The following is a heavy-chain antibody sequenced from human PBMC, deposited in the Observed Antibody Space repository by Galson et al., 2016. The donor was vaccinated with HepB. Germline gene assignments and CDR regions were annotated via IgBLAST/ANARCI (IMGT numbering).Heavy chain of an antibody. V-gene: IGHV4-34*01. CDR3: ARGGATPMVLRY. D-gene: IGHD5-18*01. Sequence: LSLTCAVYGGTFSNYYWSWIRQPPGKGLEWIGEINHSGRTNYNPSLKSRVIISVDTSKNQFSLKLTSVTAADTAAYYCARGGATPMVLRYWGQGTLVTVSS. J-gene: IGHJ4*02. CDR2: INHSGRT. CDR1: GGTFSNYY.